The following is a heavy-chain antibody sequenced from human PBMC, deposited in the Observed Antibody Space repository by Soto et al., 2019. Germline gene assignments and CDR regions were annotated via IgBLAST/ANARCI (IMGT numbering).Heavy chain of an antibody. CDR1: GYTFTSYD. CDR3: ARERSAAGAGWFDP. CDR2: MNPNSGNT. D-gene: IGHD6-13*01. V-gene: IGHV1-8*01. Sequence: QVQLVQSGAEVKKPGASVKVSCKASGYTFTSYDINWVRQATGQGLEWMGWMNPNSGNTDYAQKFQGRVTMTRNTSGSTAYMELSSLRSEDTAVYYCARERSAAGAGWFDPWGQGTLVTVSS. J-gene: IGHJ5*02.